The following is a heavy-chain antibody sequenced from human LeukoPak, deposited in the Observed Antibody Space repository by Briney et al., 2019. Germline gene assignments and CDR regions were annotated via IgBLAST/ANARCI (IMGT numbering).Heavy chain of an antibody. J-gene: IGHJ4*02. CDR3: ARGGRYYDSSGYYARFDY. D-gene: IGHD3-22*01. V-gene: IGHV1-69*13. CDR2: IIPIFGTA. Sequence: ASVNVSCKASGGTFSTYAISWVRQAPGQGLEWMGGIIPIFGTANYAQKFQGRVTITADESTSTAYMELSSLRSEDTAVYYCARGGRYYDSSGYYARFDYWGQGTLVTVSS. CDR1: GGTFSTYA.